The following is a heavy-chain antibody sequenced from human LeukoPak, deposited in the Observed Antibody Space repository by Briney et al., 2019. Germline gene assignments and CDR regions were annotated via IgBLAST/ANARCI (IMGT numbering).Heavy chain of an antibody. CDR3: AKDDYGDYGAWFDP. Sequence: GGSLRLSCAASGFTFSSYAMSWVRQAPGKGLEWVSAISASGGSTYYADSVKGRFTISRDNSKNTLYLQMNSLRAEDTAVYYCAKDDYGDYGAWFDPWGQGTLVTVSS. CDR2: ISASGGST. V-gene: IGHV3-23*01. D-gene: IGHD4-17*01. J-gene: IGHJ5*02. CDR1: GFTFSSYA.